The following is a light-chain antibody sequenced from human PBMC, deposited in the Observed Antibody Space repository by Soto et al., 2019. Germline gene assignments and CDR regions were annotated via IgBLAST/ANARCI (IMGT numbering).Light chain of an antibody. CDR3: QVWDSSSDHYV. J-gene: IGLJ1*01. V-gene: IGLV3-21*02. CDR2: DDS. Sequence: SYELPQPPSVSVAPGQTARITCGGNNIGSKSVHWYQQKPGQAPVLVVYDDSDRPSGIPERFSGSNSGNTATLTISGVEAGDEADYYCQVWDSSSDHYVFGTGTKATVL. CDR1: NIGSKS.